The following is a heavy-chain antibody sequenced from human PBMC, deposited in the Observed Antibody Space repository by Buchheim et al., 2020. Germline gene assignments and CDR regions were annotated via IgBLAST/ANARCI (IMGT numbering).Heavy chain of an antibody. V-gene: IGHV4-31*03. CDR1: GGSISSGTYY. CDR2: IYYSGST. J-gene: IGHJ4*02. Sequence: QVQLQESGPGLVKPSQTLSLTCTVSGGSISSGTYYWGWIRQHPGKGLEWIGYIYYSGSTYYNSSLKSRVTISVDTSKNQFSLKLSSVSAADTAVYYCARGRVTYYYDSSGYFPFDYWGQGTL. CDR3: ARGRVTYYYDSSGYFPFDY. D-gene: IGHD3-22*01.